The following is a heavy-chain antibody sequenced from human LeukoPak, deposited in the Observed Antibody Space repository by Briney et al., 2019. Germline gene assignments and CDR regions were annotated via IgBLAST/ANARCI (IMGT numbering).Heavy chain of an antibody. V-gene: IGHV3-48*03. Sequence: PGGSLRLSCAASGFTFSSYEMNWVRQAPGKGLEWVSYISSSGSTIYYADSVKGRFTISRDNAKNSLYLQMNSLRAEDTAVYYCARDGDTMVRGVYHYYGMDVWGKGTTVTVSS. J-gene: IGHJ6*04. CDR2: ISSSGSTI. CDR3: ARDGDTMVRGVYHYYGMDV. CDR1: GFTFSSYE. D-gene: IGHD3-10*01.